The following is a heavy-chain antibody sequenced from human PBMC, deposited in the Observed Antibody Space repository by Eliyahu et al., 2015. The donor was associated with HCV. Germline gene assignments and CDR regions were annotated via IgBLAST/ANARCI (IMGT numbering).Heavy chain of an antibody. J-gene: IGHJ4*02. D-gene: IGHD6-19*01. Sequence: QVQLVESGGGVVQPGRSLRLSCAASGFTFSTYGMHWVRQAPGKGLEWVAGIWYDGSNKYYADSVKGRFTISRENSKNTLYLQMNSLRAEDTAVYYCARAGFGSGPYAFDFWGQGALVTVSS. CDR2: IWYDGSNK. CDR3: ARAGFGSGPYAFDF. V-gene: IGHV3-33*01. CDR1: GFTFSTYG.